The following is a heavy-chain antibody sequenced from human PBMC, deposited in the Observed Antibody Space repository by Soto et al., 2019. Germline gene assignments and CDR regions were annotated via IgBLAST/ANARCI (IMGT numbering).Heavy chain of an antibody. CDR3: AKDRGWSSADLEY. CDR2: MSYDGSSK. J-gene: IGHJ4*02. V-gene: IGHV3-30*18. D-gene: IGHD6-19*01. Sequence: QVQLVESGGGVVQPGSSLRLSCAASGFNFSSFGMHWVRQAPGKGLERVALMSYDGSSKYYQDSLKGRFTISRDKSKNTLYLQMSSLRVEDTAVYYCAKDRGWSSADLEYWGQGTLVTVSS. CDR1: GFNFSSFG.